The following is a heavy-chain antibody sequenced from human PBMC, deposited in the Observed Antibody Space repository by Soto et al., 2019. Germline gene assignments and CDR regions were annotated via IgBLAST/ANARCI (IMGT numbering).Heavy chain of an antibody. Sequence: QVQLQESGPGLVKPSQTLSLTCTVSGGSISSGDYYWSWIRQPPGKGLEWIGYIYYSGSTYYNPSLESRVTISVDTSKNQFSLKLSSVTAADTAVYYCARVQVAAPKGPWFDPWGQGTLVTVSS. CDR3: ARVQVAAPKGPWFDP. D-gene: IGHD6-13*01. J-gene: IGHJ5*02. V-gene: IGHV4-30-4*01. CDR1: GGSISSGDYY. CDR2: IYYSGST.